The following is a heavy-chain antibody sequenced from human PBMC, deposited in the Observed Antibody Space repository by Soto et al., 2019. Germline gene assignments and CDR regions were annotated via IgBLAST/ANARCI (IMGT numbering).Heavy chain of an antibody. V-gene: IGHV1-3*01. Sequence: QVQLVQSGAEVRKPGSSVKVSCKASGGTFSRHAISWVRQAPGQRLEWMGWINAGNGNTKYSQKFQGRVTITRDTSASTAYMELSSLRSEDTAVYYCARANEYCSGGSCYWSDAFDIWGQGTMVTVSS. J-gene: IGHJ3*02. CDR1: GGTFSRHA. CDR2: INAGNGNT. D-gene: IGHD2-15*01. CDR3: ARANEYCSGGSCYWSDAFDI.